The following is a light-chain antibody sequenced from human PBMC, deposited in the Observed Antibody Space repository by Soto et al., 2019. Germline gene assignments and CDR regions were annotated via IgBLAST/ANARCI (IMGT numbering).Light chain of an antibody. CDR2: GAS. J-gene: IGKJ1*01. Sequence: EIVLTQSPGTLSLSPGGRATLSCRASQSVSGRYLAWYQQKPGQAPRLLIYGASSRATGIPDRFSGSGSGTDFTLTISRLEPEDFAVYYCQQYGSSPETFGQGTKLEIK. CDR1: QSVSGRY. V-gene: IGKV3-20*01. CDR3: QQYGSSPET.